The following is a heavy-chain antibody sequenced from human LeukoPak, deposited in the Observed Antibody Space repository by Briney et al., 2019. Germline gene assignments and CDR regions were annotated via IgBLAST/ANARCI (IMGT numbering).Heavy chain of an antibody. CDR2: IYYSGST. Sequence: SETLSLTCTVSGGSISSSSYYWGWIRQPPGKGLEWIGSIYYSGSTYYNPSLKSRVTISVDTSKNQFSLKLSSVTAADTAVYYSARYSSSWYSFDYWGQGTLVTVSS. J-gene: IGHJ4*02. CDR3: ARYSSSWYSFDY. V-gene: IGHV4-39*01. CDR1: GGSISSSSYY. D-gene: IGHD6-13*01.